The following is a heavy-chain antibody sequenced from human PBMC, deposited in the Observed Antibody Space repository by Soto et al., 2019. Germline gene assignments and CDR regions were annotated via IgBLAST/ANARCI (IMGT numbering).Heavy chain of an antibody. V-gene: IGHV4-59*01. D-gene: IGHD4-17*01. CDR3: ARGRRWLDY. CDR2: IYYSGST. J-gene: IGHJ4*02. Sequence: PSETLSLTCTVSGGSISRYYWSWIRQPPGKGLEWIGYIYYSGSTNYNPSLKSRVTISVDTSKNQFSLKLSSVTAADTAVYYCARGRRWLDYWGQGTLVTVSS. CDR1: GGSISRYY.